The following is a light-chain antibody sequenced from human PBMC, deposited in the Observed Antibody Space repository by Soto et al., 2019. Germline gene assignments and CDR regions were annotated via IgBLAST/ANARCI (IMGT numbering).Light chain of an antibody. CDR3: QQYNNWPPYT. CDR1: QRVSRN. CDR2: GAS. Sequence: EIVMTQSPATLSVSPGGRATLSCRASQRVSRNLAWYQQKPGQAPRLLIYGASTRATGIPARFSGSGSETEFTLTISSLQSEDFAVYYCQQYNNWPPYTFGQGTKLEIK. J-gene: IGKJ2*01. V-gene: IGKV3-15*01.